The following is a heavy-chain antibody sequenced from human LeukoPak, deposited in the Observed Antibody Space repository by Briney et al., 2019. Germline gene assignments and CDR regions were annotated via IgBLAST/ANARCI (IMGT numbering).Heavy chain of an antibody. CDR2: ISGNAGSR. CDR3: AKDLAPYSSGSPFDY. V-gene: IGHV3-23*01. D-gene: IGHD2-15*01. CDR1: GFTFSSYA. Sequence: PGGSLRLSCAASGFTFSSYAMSWVRQAPGKGLEWVSTISGNAGSRYYADSVKGRFTISRDNSKNTLELQMNSLRAEDTAIYYCAKDLAPYSSGSPFDYWGPGTLVTVSS. J-gene: IGHJ4*02.